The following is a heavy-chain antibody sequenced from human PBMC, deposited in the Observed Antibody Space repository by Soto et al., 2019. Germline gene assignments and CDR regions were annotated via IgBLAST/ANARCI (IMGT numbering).Heavy chain of an antibody. Sequence: KPGGSLRLSCAASGFTFSSYSMNWVRQAPGKGLEWVSSISSSSSYIYYADSVKGRFTISRDNAKNSLYLQMNSLRAEDTAVYYCARDVAVAGYYFDYWGQGTLVTVSS. V-gene: IGHV3-21*01. D-gene: IGHD6-19*01. J-gene: IGHJ4*02. CDR1: GFTFSSYS. CDR2: ISSSSSYI. CDR3: ARDVAVAGYYFDY.